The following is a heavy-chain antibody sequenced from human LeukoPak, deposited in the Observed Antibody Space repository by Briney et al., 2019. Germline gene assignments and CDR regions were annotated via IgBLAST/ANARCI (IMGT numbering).Heavy chain of an antibody. CDR3: AREQGCTSATCRNNWFDP. CDR1: GFTVSDNY. Sequence: PGGSLRLSCAASGFTVSDNYMSWVRQAPGKGLEWVAVIYSGGTTYYAASVKGRFTISRDSSKNTLDLQMNSLRPEDTAVYFCAREQGCTSATCRNNWFDPWGQGTLVTVSS. J-gene: IGHJ5*02. D-gene: IGHD2-2*01. V-gene: IGHV3-66*02. CDR2: IYSGGTT.